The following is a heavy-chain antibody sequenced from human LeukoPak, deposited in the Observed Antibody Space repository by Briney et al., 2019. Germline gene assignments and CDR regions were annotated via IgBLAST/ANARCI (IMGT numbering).Heavy chain of an antibody. CDR1: GFTFSRYA. D-gene: IGHD4-17*01. CDR2: ISDDGSHK. CDR3: AKDSVKVTTVRRVPHYMDV. J-gene: IGHJ6*03. V-gene: IGHV3-30*04. Sequence: GGSLRLSCAASGFTFSRYAMHWVRQAPGKGLEWVAIISDDGSHKDYADSVKGRFTISRDTSKNTLYLQMSSLRAEDTAVYYCAKDSVKVTTVRRVPHYMDVWGKGTTVTISS.